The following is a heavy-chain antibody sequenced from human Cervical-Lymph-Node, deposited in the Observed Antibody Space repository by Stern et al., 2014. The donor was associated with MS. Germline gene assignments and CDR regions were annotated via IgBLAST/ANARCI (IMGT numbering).Heavy chain of an antibody. J-gene: IGHJ3*02. CDR1: GYSISSGSYH. CDR3: ARVSVGTFDI. Sequence: DQLVESGPGLVKPSQTLSLSCTVSGYSISSGSYHWNWIRQPAGKGLEWIGRIYATGNPNYNPPLKGRVTLSVDTSKTQFSINLSSVTAADTAVYYCARVSVGTFDIWGQGAMVTVSS. D-gene: IGHD2-15*01. V-gene: IGHV4-61*02. CDR2: IYATGNP.